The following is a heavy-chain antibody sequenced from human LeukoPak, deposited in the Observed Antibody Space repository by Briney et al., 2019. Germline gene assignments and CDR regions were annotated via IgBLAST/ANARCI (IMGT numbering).Heavy chain of an antibody. J-gene: IGHJ4*02. D-gene: IGHD5-12*01. CDR1: GYTFTGYY. V-gene: IGHV1-2*02. Sequence: SVKVSCKASGYTFTGYYMHWVRQVPGQGLEWMGWLRPDTGATNFAQNFLGRVTMTGDTSISTAYMELSRLRPDDTAVYYCARVDTVGTVNPFYWGQGTLVTVSS. CDR3: ARVDTVGTVNPFY. CDR2: LRPDTGAT.